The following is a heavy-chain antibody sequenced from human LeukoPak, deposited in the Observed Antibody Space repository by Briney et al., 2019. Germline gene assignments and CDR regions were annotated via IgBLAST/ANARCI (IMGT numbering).Heavy chain of an antibody. J-gene: IGHJ4*02. Sequence: ASVKVSCKASGYTFTSYGISWVRQAPGQGLEWMGWISAYNGNTNYAQKLQGRVTMTTDTSTSTDYMELRSLRSDDTAVYYCARGFNYYDSSGLTRPFDYWGQGTLVTVSS. V-gene: IGHV1-18*01. D-gene: IGHD3-22*01. CDR2: ISAYNGNT. CDR3: ARGFNYYDSSGLTRPFDY. CDR1: GYTFTSYG.